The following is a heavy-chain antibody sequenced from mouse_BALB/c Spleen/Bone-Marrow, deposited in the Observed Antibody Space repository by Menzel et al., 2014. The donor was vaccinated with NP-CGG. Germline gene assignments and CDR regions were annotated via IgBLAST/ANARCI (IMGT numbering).Heavy chain of an antibody. CDR3: ERGAAWAMWFAY. CDR2: INSNGGST. Sequence: EVKLVESGGGLVQPGGSLKLSCAASGFTFSSYGMSWVRQTPDKRLELVATINSNGGSTYYPDSVKGRFTISRENAKNILYLQMSSLKSEDTVMYYCERGAAWAMWFAYWGQGTLVTVSA. J-gene: IGHJ3*01. CDR1: GFTFSSYG. D-gene: IGHD3-1*01. V-gene: IGHV5-6-3*01.